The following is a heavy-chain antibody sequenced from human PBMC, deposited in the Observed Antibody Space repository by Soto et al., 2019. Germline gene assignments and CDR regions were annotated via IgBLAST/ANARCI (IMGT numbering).Heavy chain of an antibody. V-gene: IGHV3-23*01. D-gene: IGHD3-16*02. CDR3: AKSTCGGVIVVGFDP. CDR1: GFTFSSYA. Sequence: EVPLLESGGGLVQPGGSLRLSCAASGFTFSSYAMSWVRQAPGQGLEWVSAISGRGGSTYYADSVEGRFTISRDNAKNTLYLQMNSLRAEDTAVYDCAKSTCGGVIVVGFDPWGQGTLVTVSS. J-gene: IGHJ5*02. CDR2: ISGRGGST.